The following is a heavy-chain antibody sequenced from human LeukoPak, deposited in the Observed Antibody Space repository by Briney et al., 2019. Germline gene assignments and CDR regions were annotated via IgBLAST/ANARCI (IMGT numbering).Heavy chain of an antibody. J-gene: IGHJ3*02. CDR2: LKQEGREK. D-gene: IGHD2-15*01. Sequence: PGGSLRHSCAASGFTFSSYWMSCVRQAPGEGLEWVANLKQEGREKHYVHSVKGQFTMSRDNAKNSLYLQMNSLRADDTAVYYCARDHCSGGSCYTLADAFDIWGQGTMVTVSS. CDR3: ARDHCSGGSCYTLADAFDI. V-gene: IGHV3-7*01. CDR1: GFTFSSYW.